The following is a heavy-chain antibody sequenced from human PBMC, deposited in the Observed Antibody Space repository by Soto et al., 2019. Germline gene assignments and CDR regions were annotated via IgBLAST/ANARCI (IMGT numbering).Heavy chain of an antibody. CDR1: GASVSSYY. Sequence: KPSETLSLTCTVSGASVSSYYWSWIRQPPGKGLEWIGYNYNSGGPHYNPSLKSRVTISLDTSKNQFSLTLSSVTAADTAVYYCARDYSGASTFDYWGQGTLVTVSS. CDR3: ARDYSGASTFDY. CDR2: NYNSGGP. J-gene: IGHJ4*02. V-gene: IGHV4-59*02. D-gene: IGHD5-18*01.